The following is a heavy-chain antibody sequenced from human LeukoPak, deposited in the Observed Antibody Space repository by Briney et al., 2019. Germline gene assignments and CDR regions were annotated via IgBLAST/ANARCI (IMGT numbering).Heavy chain of an antibody. CDR1: GFTLSSYW. J-gene: IGHJ4*02. V-gene: IGHV3-74*01. CDR3: ARGGSRFLEWLFGIDY. D-gene: IGHD3-3*01. CDR2: INSDGSST. Sequence: GGSLRLSCAASGFTLSSYWMHWVRQAPGEGLVWVSRINSDGSSTSYADSVKGRFTISRDNAKNTLYLQMNSLRAEDTAVYYCARGGSRFLEWLFGIDYWGQGTLVTVSS.